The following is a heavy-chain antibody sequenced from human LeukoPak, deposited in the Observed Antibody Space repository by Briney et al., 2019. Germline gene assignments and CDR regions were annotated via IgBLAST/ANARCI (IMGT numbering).Heavy chain of an antibody. J-gene: IGHJ4*02. CDR2: MSNSGENT. CDR3: AKGGASVTRYVDY. CDR1: GFTFSSYS. V-gene: IGHV3-30*18. Sequence: GRSLRLSCAASGFTFSSYSMQWVRQTPGKGLEWVGIMSNSGENTFYGEAVKGRFTISRDNSQNTLYLQMNSLRPEDTAIYYCAKGGASVTRYVDYWGQGTLVTVSS. D-gene: IGHD4-17*01.